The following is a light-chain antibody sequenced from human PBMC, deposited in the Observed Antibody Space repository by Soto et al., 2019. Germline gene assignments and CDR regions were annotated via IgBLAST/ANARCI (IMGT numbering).Light chain of an antibody. V-gene: IGKV3-20*01. CDR1: QSVSNF. CDR2: GAS. J-gene: IGKJ5*01. Sequence: EIVLAQSPGTLSWSPGERATLSCRASQSVSNFLAWYQQRPGQAPRLLIYGASRRATGIPDRFSGSASGTDFTLTISRLEPEDFAVYFCQQYSDLPMTFGQGTRLETK. CDR3: QQYSDLPMT.